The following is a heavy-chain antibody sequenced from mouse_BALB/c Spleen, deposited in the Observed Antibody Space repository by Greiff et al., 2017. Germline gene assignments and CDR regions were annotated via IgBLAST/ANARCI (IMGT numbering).Heavy chain of an antibody. J-gene: IGHJ3*01. CDR1: GYSITSDYA. V-gene: IGHV3-2*02. CDR2: ISYSGST. CDR3: ARGDYGSSYPY. D-gene: IGHD1-1*01. Sequence: EVKLMESGPGLVKPSQSLSLTCTVTGYSITSDYAWNWIRQFPGNKLEWMGYISYSGSTSYNPSLKSRISITRDTSKNQFFLQLNSVTTEDTATYYCARGDYGSSYPYWGQGTLVTVSA.